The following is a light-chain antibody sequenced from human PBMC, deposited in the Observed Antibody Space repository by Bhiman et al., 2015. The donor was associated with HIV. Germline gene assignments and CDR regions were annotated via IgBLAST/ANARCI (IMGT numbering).Light chain of an antibody. J-gene: IGLJ2*01. CDR1: SLRPFY. Sequence: SFELTQDPDVSVALGQTVTITCRGDSLRPFYASWYQQRPGQAPILVIHGDNNRPSGIPARFSGSISIDTASLTITGALAEDEADYYCCSRDRSGNHHVYFGGGTKVTVL. V-gene: IGLV3-19*01. CDR3: CSRDRSGNHHVY. CDR2: GDN.